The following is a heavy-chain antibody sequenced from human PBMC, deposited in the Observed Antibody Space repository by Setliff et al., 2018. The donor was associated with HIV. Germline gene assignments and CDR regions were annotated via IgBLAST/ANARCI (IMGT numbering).Heavy chain of an antibody. J-gene: IGHJ4*02. D-gene: IGHD1-26*01. CDR1: GYTLTELS. V-gene: IGHV1-2*04. CDR3: ARTNSGSYFLFDC. CDR2: VNPDNGGT. Sequence: GASVKVSCKVSGYTLTELSRHWVRQAPGQGLEWMGWVNPDNGGTNYAQRFQGSVTMTSDTSISTAYMELNRLTSDDTAVYYCARTNSGSYFLFDCWGQGTLVTVSS.